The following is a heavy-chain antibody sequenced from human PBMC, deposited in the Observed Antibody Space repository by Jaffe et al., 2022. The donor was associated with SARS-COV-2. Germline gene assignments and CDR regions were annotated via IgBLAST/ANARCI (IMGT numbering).Heavy chain of an antibody. Sequence: EVQLVQSGAEVKKPGESLRISCKGSGYSFTSYWISWVRQMPGKGLEWMGRIDPSDSYTNYSPSFQGHVTISADKSISTAYLQWSSLKASDTAMYYCASRTVTQYYYYGMDVWGQGTTVTVSS. CDR1: GYSFTSYW. CDR2: IDPSDSYT. J-gene: IGHJ6*02. D-gene: IGHD4-17*01. CDR3: ASRTVTQYYYYGMDV. V-gene: IGHV5-10-1*03.